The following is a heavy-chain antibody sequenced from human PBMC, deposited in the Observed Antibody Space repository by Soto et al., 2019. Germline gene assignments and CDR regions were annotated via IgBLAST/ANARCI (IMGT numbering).Heavy chain of an antibody. J-gene: IGHJ4*02. Sequence: PGWPLRNSCSASGFTFSTYALNWVRQAPGKGLEYVSSISTNGGSTHYADSVKGRFTISRDNSKNTQYLQMSSLRADDTAVYYCVKGEYYYDSSGYYPFDYWGQGT. CDR3: VKGEYYYDSSGYYPFDY. CDR2: ISTNGGST. D-gene: IGHD3-22*01. V-gene: IGHV3-64D*06. CDR1: GFTFSTYA.